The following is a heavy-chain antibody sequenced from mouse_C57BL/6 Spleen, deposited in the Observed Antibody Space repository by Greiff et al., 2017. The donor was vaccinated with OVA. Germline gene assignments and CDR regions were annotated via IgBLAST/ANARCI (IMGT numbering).Heavy chain of an antibody. CDR3: ARSPITTVVATDWYFDV. V-gene: IGHV1-61*01. D-gene: IGHD1-1*01. Sequence: VKLQQPGAELVRPGSSVKLSCKASGYTFTSYWMNWVKQRPGQGLEWIGNIYPSDSETHYNQKFKDKATLTVDKSSSTAYMQLSSLSSEDSAVYYCARSPITTVVATDWYFDVWGTGTTVTVSS. CDR2: IYPSDSET. CDR1: GYTFTSYW. J-gene: IGHJ1*03.